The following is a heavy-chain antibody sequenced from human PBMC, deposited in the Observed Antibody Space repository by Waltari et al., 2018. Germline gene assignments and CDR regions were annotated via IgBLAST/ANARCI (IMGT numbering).Heavy chain of an antibody. CDR3: ARGAEEGYGFDV. Sequence: QVHLQQSGPGLVKPSETLSRTCAVSGGPIMTGTYFWSWIRQFPGRGLDYIGYILYSGKTYYHPSLMSRASISFHMSQNQFSLSLTSVTAADTAVYYCARGAEEGYGFDVWGQGTTVTVSS. CDR2: ILYSGKT. CDR1: GGPIMTGTYF. J-gene: IGHJ6*02. V-gene: IGHV4-31*11.